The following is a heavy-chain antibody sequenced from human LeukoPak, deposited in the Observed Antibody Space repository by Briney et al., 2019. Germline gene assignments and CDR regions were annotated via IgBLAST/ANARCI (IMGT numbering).Heavy chain of an antibody. D-gene: IGHD6-13*01. Sequence: ASVKVSCKASGYTFTGYYMHWVRQAPGQGLEWMGWINPKSDGTKYAQKFQGRVTMTTDTSITTAYMELSRLTSDDPAVYYCATWSSSWSAFDLWGQGTMVAVSS. V-gene: IGHV1-2*02. J-gene: IGHJ3*01. CDR3: ATWSSSWSAFDL. CDR2: INPKSDGT. CDR1: GYTFTGYY.